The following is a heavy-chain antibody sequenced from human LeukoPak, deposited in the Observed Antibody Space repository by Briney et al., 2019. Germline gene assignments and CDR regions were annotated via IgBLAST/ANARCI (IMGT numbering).Heavy chain of an antibody. J-gene: IGHJ4*02. V-gene: IGHV3-21*01. CDR1: GFTFGLYA. D-gene: IGHD6-6*01. CDR3: ARERWGQLVDY. CDR2: ISSSSSYI. Sequence: NPGGSLRLSCSASGFTFGLYAMSWFRQAPGKGLEWVSSISSSSSYIYYADSVKGRFTISRDNAKNSLYLQMNSLRAEDTAVYYCARERWGQLVDYWGQGTLVTVSS.